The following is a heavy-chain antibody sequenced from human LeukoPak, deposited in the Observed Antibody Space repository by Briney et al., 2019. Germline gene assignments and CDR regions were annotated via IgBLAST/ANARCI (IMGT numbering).Heavy chain of an antibody. V-gene: IGHV4-4*07. J-gene: IGHJ2*01. Sequence: SETLSLTCTVSGGSLSNYFWSWVRQPAGKGLEWIGRIYSTGRSDYNPSLKSRITMSVDTSKNQFSLKLSSVTAADTAVYYCARVYYSSSYDYWYFDLWGRGTLVTVSS. CDR3: ARVYYSSSYDYWYFDL. CDR1: GGSLSNYF. CDR2: IYSTGRS. D-gene: IGHD6-13*01.